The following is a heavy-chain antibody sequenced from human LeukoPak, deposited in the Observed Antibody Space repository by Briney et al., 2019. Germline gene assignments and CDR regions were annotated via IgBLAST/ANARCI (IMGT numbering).Heavy chain of an antibody. CDR2: IYHSGST. CDR1: GYSISSGYY. V-gene: IGHV4-38-2*02. Sequence: SETLSLTCTVSGYSISSGYYWGWIRQPPGKGLEWIGSIYHSGSTYYNPSLKSRVTISVDTSKNQFSLKLSSVTAADTAVYYCARPTEEAFDIWGQGTTVTVSS. CDR3: ARPTEEAFDI. J-gene: IGHJ3*02.